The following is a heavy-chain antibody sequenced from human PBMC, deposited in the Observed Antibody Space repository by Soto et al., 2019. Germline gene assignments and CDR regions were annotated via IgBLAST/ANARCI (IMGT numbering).Heavy chain of an antibody. CDR3: ARATYGSGSYYSSNYYYGMDV. CDR1: GGTFSSYA. V-gene: IGHV1-69*13. CDR2: IIPIFGTA. J-gene: IGHJ6*02. D-gene: IGHD3-10*01. Sequence: SVKFSCKASGGTFSSYAISWVRQAPGQGLEWMGGIIPIFGTANYAQKFQGRVTITADESTSTAYMELSSLRSEDTAVYYCARATYGSGSYYSSNYYYGMDVWGQGTTVTVSS.